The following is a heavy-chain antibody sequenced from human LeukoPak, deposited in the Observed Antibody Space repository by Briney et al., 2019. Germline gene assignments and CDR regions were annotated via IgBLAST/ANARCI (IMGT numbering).Heavy chain of an antibody. Sequence: GGSLRLSCAASGFIFSSYGMNWVRQAPGKGLEWVSYITSSSSTIYYTDSVKGRFTISRDNAKNSLFLQMNSLRAEDTAVYYCARDIATAGHLAFDYWGQGTLVTVSS. CDR3: ARDIATAGHLAFDY. D-gene: IGHD6-13*01. CDR2: ITSSSSTI. CDR1: GFIFSSYG. J-gene: IGHJ4*02. V-gene: IGHV3-48*04.